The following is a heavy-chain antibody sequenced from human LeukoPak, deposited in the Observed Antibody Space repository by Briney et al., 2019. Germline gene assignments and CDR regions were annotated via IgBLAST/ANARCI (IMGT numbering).Heavy chain of an antibody. CDR2: INPSGGST. Sequence: ASVKVSCKASGYTFTSYYMHWVRQAPGQGLGWMGIINPSGGSTSYAQKFQGRVTMTTDTSTSTAYMELRSLRSDDTAVYYCARDPAYYYGSGGYWFDPWGQGTLVTVSS. CDR3: ARDPAYYYGSGGYWFDP. J-gene: IGHJ5*02. CDR1: GYTFTSYY. D-gene: IGHD3-10*01. V-gene: IGHV1-46*01.